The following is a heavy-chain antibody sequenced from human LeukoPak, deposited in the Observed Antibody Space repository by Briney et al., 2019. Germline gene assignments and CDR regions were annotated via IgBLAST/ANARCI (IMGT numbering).Heavy chain of an antibody. CDR2: ITRRGDT. D-gene: IGHD5-24*01. J-gene: IGHJ4*02. Sequence: SETLSLTCAFYGASFSDYYWSWIRQPPGKGLEWVGEITRRGDTNYNPFLKGRVTLSLDMSKSQFSLKLSSVTAADTAIYYCARESDGYSFFEHWGQGTLVIVSS. V-gene: IGHV4-34*01. CDR3: ARESDGYSFFEH. CDR1: GASFSDYY.